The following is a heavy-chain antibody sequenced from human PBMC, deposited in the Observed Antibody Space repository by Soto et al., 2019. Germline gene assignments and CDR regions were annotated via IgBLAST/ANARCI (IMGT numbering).Heavy chain of an antibody. V-gene: IGHV1-69*13. D-gene: IGHD6-13*01. CDR1: GGTFSIYA. CDR2: IVPIRRTA. Sequence: ASVKVSCKASGGTFSIYAINWVRQAPGQGLEWVGGIVPIRRTADYAQTFQGRVSITADESARTSYMELRSLRSQDTAVYYCARDSGAKLSSSWGQGTLVTVSS. CDR3: ARDSGAKLSSS. J-gene: IGHJ4*02.